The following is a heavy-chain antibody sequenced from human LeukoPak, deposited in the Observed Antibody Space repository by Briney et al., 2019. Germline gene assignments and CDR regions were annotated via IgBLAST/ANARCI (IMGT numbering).Heavy chain of an antibody. D-gene: IGHD3-3*01. V-gene: IGHV4-39*07. CDR1: GGSISSSSYY. Sequence: EASETLSLTCTVSGGSISSSSYYWGWIRQPPGKGLEWIGSVYYSGSTYYNPSLKSQVTISVDASKNQFSLKLSSVTAADTAVHYCAREGKSDYYDFWSGYPPYYFDYWGQGTLVTVSS. J-gene: IGHJ4*02. CDR2: VYYSGST. CDR3: AREGKSDYYDFWSGYPPYYFDY.